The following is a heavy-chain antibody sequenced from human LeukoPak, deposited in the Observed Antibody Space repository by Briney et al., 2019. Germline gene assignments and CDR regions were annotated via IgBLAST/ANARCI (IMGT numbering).Heavy chain of an antibody. V-gene: IGHV4-59*01. CDR2: IYYSGST. CDR3: ARMGTGTTFYYYYMDV. CDR1: GGSISSYY. D-gene: IGHD1-7*01. J-gene: IGHJ6*03. Sequence: SETLSLTCTVSGGSISSYYWSWIRQPPGKGLEWIGYIYYSGSTNYNPSLKSRVTISVDTSKNQFSLKLSSVTAADTAVYYCARMGTGTTFYYYYMDVWGKGTTVTVSS.